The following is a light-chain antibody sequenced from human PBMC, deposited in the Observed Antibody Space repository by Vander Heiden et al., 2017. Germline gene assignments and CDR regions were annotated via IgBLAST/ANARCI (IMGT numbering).Light chain of an antibody. CDR1: QSVSSY. V-gene: IGKV3-11*01. CDR2: DAS. Sequence: EIVLTQSPATLSLSPGERATLSCRASQSVSSYLAWYKQKPGQAPRLLIYDASNRATGIPARFSGSGSGTDFTLTISSREPEDFAVYYCQQRSNGPPLLTFGGGTKVEIK. CDR3: QQRSNGPPLLT. J-gene: IGKJ4*01.